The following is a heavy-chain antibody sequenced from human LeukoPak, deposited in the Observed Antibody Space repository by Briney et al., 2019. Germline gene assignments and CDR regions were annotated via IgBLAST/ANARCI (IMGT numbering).Heavy chain of an antibody. V-gene: IGHV3-30*02. J-gene: IGHJ4*02. CDR1: GFSFSSYG. CDR3: ATSPGLGYSSSLTGVDY. D-gene: IGHD6-6*01. CDR2: IQYDGSNE. Sequence: GGSLRLSCAASGFSFSSYGMHWVRQAPGKGVEWVAYIQYDGSNEQYADSVKGRFTISRDNAKNSLYLQMNSLRAEDTAVYYCATSPGLGYSSSLTGVDYWGQGTLVTVSS.